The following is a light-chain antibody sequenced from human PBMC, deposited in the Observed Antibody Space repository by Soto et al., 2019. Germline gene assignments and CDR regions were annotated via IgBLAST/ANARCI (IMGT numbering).Light chain of an antibody. Sequence: QSALTQPASVSGSPGQSITISCTGTISDVGGYNYVSWYQQHPGKAPKLMIYEVSNRPSGVSNRFSGSKSGNTASLTISGLQAEDEADYFCCSYTSSSTWVFGGGTKLTVL. V-gene: IGLV2-14*01. CDR2: EVS. J-gene: IGLJ3*02. CDR3: CSYTSSSTWV. CDR1: ISDVGGYNY.